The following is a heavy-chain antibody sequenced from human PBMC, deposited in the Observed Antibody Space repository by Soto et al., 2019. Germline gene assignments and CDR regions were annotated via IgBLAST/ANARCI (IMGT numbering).Heavy chain of an antibody. V-gene: IGHV3-23*01. J-gene: IGHJ4*02. CDR2: ISGSGGST. Sequence: EVQLLESGGGLVQPGGSLRLSCAASGFTFSNYAMSWVRQAPGKGLEWVSTISGSGGSTYFADSVKGRFAISRDNSKNTLYLQMNSLRAEDTAIYYCAKGMGVFDIANFVYWGQGTLVTVSS. CDR3: AKGMGVFDIANFVY. D-gene: IGHD2-15*01. CDR1: GFTFSNYA.